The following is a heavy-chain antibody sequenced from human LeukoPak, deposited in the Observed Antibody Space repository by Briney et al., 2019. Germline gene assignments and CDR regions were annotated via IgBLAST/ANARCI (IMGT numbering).Heavy chain of an antibody. Sequence: ASVKVSCKASGYTFTGYDITWVRQATGQGLEWMGWMNPNSGNRGYAQKFQGRVTITRNTSISTAYMELSSLRSEDTAVYYCARGRDLAWVRYYFDYWGQGTLVTVSS. J-gene: IGHJ4*02. CDR1: GYTFTGYD. CDR2: MNPNSGNR. CDR3: ARGRDLAWVRYYFDY. D-gene: IGHD3-3*01. V-gene: IGHV1-8*03.